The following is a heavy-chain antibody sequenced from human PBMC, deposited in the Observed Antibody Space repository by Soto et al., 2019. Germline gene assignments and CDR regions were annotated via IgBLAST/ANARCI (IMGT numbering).Heavy chain of an antibody. J-gene: IGHJ4*02. Sequence: NPSETLSLTCTVSGASLRSGTYYWSWIRQPPGKGLEGIGYISHSGRTNYAPSLKSRLTMSVDTSQNQFSLRLNSVTAAYSAVYFCSSGSSFDYWGQGTLVTVSS. D-gene: IGHD5-12*01. CDR3: SSGSSFDY. CDR1: GASLRSGTYY. CDR2: ISHSGRT. V-gene: IGHV4-61*01.